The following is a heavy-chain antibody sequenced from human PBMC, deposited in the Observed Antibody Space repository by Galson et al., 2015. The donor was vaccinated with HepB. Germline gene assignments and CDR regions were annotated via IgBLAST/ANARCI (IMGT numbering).Heavy chain of an antibody. D-gene: IGHD6-13*01. CDR2: IRSKASNYAT. Sequence: SLRLSCAASGFTFSDSPVNWVRQPSGKGLEWVGRIRSKASNYATAYAASVKGRFTISRDDSKDTAYLLMNSLKAEDTAVYYCTRLGDLSGYSSSWGQGTLVTVSS. CDR1: GFTFSDSP. J-gene: IGHJ4*02. V-gene: IGHV3-73*01. CDR3: TRLGDLSGYSSS.